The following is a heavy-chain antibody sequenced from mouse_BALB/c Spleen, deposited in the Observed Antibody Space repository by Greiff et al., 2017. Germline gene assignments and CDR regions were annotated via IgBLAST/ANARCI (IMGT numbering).Heavy chain of an antibody. CDR1: GYTFSSYW. CDR3: ARAGYYGSRRYFDV. D-gene: IGHD1-1*01. Sequence: QVQLKESGAELMKPGASVKISCKATGYTFSSYWIEWVKQRPGHGLEWIGEILPGSGSTNYNEKFKGKATFTADTSSNTAYMQLSSLTSEDSAVYYCARAGYYGSRRYFDVWGAGTTVTVSS. CDR2: ILPGSGST. J-gene: IGHJ1*01. V-gene: IGHV1-9*01.